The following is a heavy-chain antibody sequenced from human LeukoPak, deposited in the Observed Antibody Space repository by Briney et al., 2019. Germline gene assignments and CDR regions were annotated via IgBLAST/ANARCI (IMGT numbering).Heavy chain of an antibody. V-gene: IGHV5-51*01. CDR1: GYRFTSYW. D-gene: IGHD3-10*01. J-gene: IGHJ6*03. CDR2: IYPSDSDT. CDR3: ARQVWFGELRNYYYMDV. Sequence: GESLKISCKGSGYRFTSYWIGWVRQMPGKGLEWMGIIYPSDSDTRYSPSFQGQVSISADKSISTAYLQWSSLKASDTAMYYCARQVWFGELRNYYYMDVWGKGTTVTISS.